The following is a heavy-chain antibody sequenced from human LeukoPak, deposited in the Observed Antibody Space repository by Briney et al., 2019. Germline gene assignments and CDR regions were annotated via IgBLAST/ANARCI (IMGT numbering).Heavy chain of an antibody. CDR2: IYYSGST. CDR1: GGSISSYY. Sequence: SETLSLTCTVSGGSISSYYWSWIRQPPGKGLEWIGYIYYSGSTNYNPSLKSRVTISVDTSKNQFSLKLSSVTAADTAVYYRARQRSDTTMGLIDYWGQGTLVTVSS. V-gene: IGHV4-59*08. J-gene: IGHJ4*02. CDR3: ARQRSDTTMGLIDY. D-gene: IGHD5-18*01.